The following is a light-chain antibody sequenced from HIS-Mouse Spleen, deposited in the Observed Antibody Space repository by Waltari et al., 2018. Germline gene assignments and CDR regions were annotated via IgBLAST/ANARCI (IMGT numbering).Light chain of an antibody. CDR3: YSTDSSGNHRV. CDR1: ALPKKS. Sequence: SYELTQPPSVSVSPGQTARTTFSGDALPKKSAYWYPQNSGQAPVLVIYEDSKRPSGIPERFSGSSSGTMATLTISGAQVEDEADYYCYSTDSSGNHRVFGGGTKLTVL. V-gene: IGLV3-10*01. J-gene: IGLJ2*01. CDR2: EDS.